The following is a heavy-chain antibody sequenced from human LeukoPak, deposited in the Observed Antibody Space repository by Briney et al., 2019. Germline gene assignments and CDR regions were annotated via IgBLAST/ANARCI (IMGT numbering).Heavy chain of an antibody. J-gene: IGHJ4*02. Sequence: GGSLRLSCAASGFTFSSYSMNWVRQAPGKGLEWVSSISSSSSYIYYADSVKGRFTISRDNAKNSLYLQMNSLRAEDTAVYYCAIVYSSSPGDYFDYWGQGTLVTVSS. CDR1: GFTFSSYS. D-gene: IGHD6-6*01. CDR2: ISSSSSYI. V-gene: IGHV3-21*01. CDR3: AIVYSSSPGDYFDY.